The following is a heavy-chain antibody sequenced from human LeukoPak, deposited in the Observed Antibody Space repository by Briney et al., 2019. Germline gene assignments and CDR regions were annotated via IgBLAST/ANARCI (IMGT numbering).Heavy chain of an antibody. J-gene: IGHJ4*02. V-gene: IGHV1-2*02. CDR2: INPDSGAT. Sequence: ASLKVSCKTSGYTFSDYYVHWLRQAPGQGFERMGWINPDSGATNYAQKFQGRVTMTRDTSISTAYMELSRLRSDDTAVYYCARDFTGGYFDYWGQGTLVTVSS. CDR1: GYTFSDYY. D-gene: IGHD2-8*02. CDR3: ARDFTGGYFDY.